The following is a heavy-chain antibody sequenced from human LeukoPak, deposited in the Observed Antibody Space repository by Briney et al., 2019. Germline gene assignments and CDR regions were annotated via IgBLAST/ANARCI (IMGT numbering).Heavy chain of an antibody. CDR1: GGSISSSSYY. V-gene: IGHV4-39*07. D-gene: IGHD1-26*01. Sequence: PSETLSLTCTVSGGSISSSSYYWGWIRQPPGKGLEWIGSIYYSGSTYYNPSFKSRVTISVDTSKNQFSLKLSSVTAADTAVYYCARDIVGASEFDYWGQGTLVTVSS. CDR3: ARDIVGASEFDY. J-gene: IGHJ4*02. CDR2: IYYSGST.